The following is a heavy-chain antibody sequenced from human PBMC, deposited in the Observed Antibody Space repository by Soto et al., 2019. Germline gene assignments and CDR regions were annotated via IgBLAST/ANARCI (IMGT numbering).Heavy chain of an antibody. V-gene: IGHV1-69*01. CDR2: VSPIFQTA. D-gene: IGHD1-26*01. CDR1: GGTFSSYA. CDR3: AIVCGGSYPFYFDF. J-gene: IGHJ4*02. Sequence: QVQLVQSGAEVKKPGSSVKVSCKASGGTFSSYAFTWVRQAPGQGLEWMGGVSPIFQTADYAQNFQGRVTITADESTSTAYMELSSLRDEDTAVYYCAIVCGGSYPFYFDFWGQGTLVTVSS.